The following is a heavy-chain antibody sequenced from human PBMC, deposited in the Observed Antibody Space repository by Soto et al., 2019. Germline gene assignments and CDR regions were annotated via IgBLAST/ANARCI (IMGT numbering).Heavy chain of an antibody. J-gene: IGHJ6*02. CDR1: GFTFSSYW. Sequence: LRLSCAASGFTFSSYWMHWVRQAPGKGLVWVSRINSDGSSTSYADSVKGRFTISRDNAKNTLYLQMNSLRAEDTAVYYCARGSPQLKYGMDVWGQGTTVTVSS. CDR3: ARGSPQLKYGMDV. V-gene: IGHV3-74*01. D-gene: IGHD1-1*01. CDR2: INSDGSST.